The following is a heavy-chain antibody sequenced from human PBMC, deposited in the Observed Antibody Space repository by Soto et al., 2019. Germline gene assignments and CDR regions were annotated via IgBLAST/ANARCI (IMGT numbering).Heavy chain of an antibody. CDR2: ISGSGGNT. D-gene: IGHD6-19*01. CDR1: GFTFSSYS. V-gene: IGHV3-23*01. J-gene: IGHJ4*02. CDR3: AKDGGIAVAGNFDF. Sequence: GGSLRLSCAASGFTFSSYSMNWVRQAPGKGLEWVSCISGSGGNTDYAESVRGRFTISRDNSQNTLSLQMHSLRADDTAIYYCAKDGGIAVAGNFDFWGQGTLVTVSS.